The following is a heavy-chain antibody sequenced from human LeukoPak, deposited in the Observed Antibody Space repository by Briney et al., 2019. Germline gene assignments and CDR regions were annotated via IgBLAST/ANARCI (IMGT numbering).Heavy chain of an antibody. Sequence: PSQTLSLTCTVSGGSISSGSYYWSWIRQPAGKGLEWIGRIYTSGSTNYNLSLKSRVTISVDTSKNQFSLKLSSVTAADTAVYYCAKSGLVGATTSPFDYWGQGTLVTVSS. CDR3: AKSGLVGATTSPFDY. CDR2: IYTSGST. J-gene: IGHJ4*02. D-gene: IGHD1-26*01. CDR1: GGSISSGSYY. V-gene: IGHV4-61*02.